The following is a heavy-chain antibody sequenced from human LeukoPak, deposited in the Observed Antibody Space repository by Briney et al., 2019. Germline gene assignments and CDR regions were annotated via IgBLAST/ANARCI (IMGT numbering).Heavy chain of an antibody. CDR2: IYYSGST. V-gene: IGHV4-39*07. D-gene: IGHD3-10*01. CDR3: ARDWGRHEQWFGDTPMWFDP. J-gene: IGHJ5*02. Sequence: SETLSLTCTVSGGSISSSSYYWGWIRQPPGKGLEWIGSIYYSGSTYYNPSLKSRVTISVDTSKNQFSLKLSSVTAADTAVYYCARDWGRHEQWFGDTPMWFDPWGQGTLVTVSS. CDR1: GGSISSSSYY.